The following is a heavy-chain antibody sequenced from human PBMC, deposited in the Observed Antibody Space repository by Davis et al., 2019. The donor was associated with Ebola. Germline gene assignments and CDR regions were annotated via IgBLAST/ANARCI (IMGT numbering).Heavy chain of an antibody. CDR2: ISAYTGNT. D-gene: IGHD2-15*01. CDR3: ARGGCSGGSCYSADY. CDR1: GYTFISYG. V-gene: IGHV1-18*01. Sequence: AASVKVSCKASGYTFISYGISWVRQAPGQGLEWMGWISAYTGNTNYAQKLQGRVTMTTDTSTTTAYMELRSLRSDDTAVYYCARGGCSGGSCYSADYWGQGTLVTVSS. J-gene: IGHJ4*02.